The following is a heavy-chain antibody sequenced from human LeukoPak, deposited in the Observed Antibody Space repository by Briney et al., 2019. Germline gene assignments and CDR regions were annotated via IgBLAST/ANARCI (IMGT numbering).Heavy chain of an antibody. Sequence: GGSLRLSCAASGFTFSSYWMHWVRQAPGEGLVWVSRINTDGSSTSYADSVKGRFTISRDNAKNTLYLQMNSLRAEDTAVYYCARVRGQSTYDFWSGPPNWFDPWGQGTLVTVSS. CDR1: GFTFSSYW. CDR3: ARVRGQSTYDFWSGPPNWFDP. J-gene: IGHJ5*02. CDR2: INTDGSST. D-gene: IGHD3-3*01. V-gene: IGHV3-74*01.